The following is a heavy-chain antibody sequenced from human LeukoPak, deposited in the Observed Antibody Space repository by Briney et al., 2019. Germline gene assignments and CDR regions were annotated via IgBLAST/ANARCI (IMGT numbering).Heavy chain of an antibody. CDR1: GYTCTSYD. CDR2: ISEYNGNT. V-gene: IGHV1-18*01. CDR3: ARQRGPGDNYFDY. D-gene: IGHD7-27*01. J-gene: IGHJ4*02. Sequence: EASVKVSCKASGYTCTSYDISWVRQAPGQGLEWMGWISEYNGNTNYAQKLQGRVTMTTDTSTSTAYMELRSLRSDDTAVYYCARQRGPGDNYFDYWGQGTLVTVSS.